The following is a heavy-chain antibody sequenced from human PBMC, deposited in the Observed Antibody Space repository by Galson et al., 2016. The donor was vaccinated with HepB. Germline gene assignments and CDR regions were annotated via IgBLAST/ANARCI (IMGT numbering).Heavy chain of an antibody. CDR1: GFTFSSYN. CDR3: ARVRGDYGGTYDS. CDR2: FCSSTGNI. J-gene: IGHJ4*02. D-gene: IGHD4-23*01. V-gene: IGHV3-48*04. Sequence: SLRLSCAASGFTFSSYNMNWVRQAPGKGLEWVSYFCSSTGNILYPDSVKGRFTVSRDNAKNSLYLLINSLRAEDTAVYYCARVRGDYGGTYDSWGQGTLVTVSS.